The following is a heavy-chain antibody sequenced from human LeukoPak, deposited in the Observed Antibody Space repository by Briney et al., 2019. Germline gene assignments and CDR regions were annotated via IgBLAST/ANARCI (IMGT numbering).Heavy chain of an antibody. Sequence: PSETLSLTCTVSGGSISSYYWGWIRQPPGKGLEWLGSVSHSGITYYNSSLNSRVTISVDTSRNHFSLTVNSVTAADTAVYYCARLVIPWGQGILVTVSS. CDR2: VSHSGIT. CDR1: GGSISSYY. V-gene: IGHV4-38-2*02. CDR3: ARLVIP. J-gene: IGHJ5*02. D-gene: IGHD3-10*01.